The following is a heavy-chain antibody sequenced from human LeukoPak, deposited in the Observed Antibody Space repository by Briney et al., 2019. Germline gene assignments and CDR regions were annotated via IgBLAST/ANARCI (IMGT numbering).Heavy chain of an antibody. V-gene: IGHV4-39*07. CDR2: IHNSGST. CDR3: ARLSSLANIAARGRTWLDP. D-gene: IGHD6-6*01. Sequence: SETLSLTCTVSGGSISSNNYYWGWIRQPPGKGLEWIASIHNSGSTFYNPSLKGRVSRSIDTSKNQFSLKLSSVTAADTAVYYCARLSSLANIAARGRTWLDPWGQGSLVTVSS. J-gene: IGHJ5*02. CDR1: GGSISSNNYY.